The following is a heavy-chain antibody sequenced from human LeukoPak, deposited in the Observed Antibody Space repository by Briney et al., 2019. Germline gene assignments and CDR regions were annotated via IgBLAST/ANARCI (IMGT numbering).Heavy chain of an antibody. V-gene: IGHV3-74*01. Sequence: GGSLRLSCAASGFTLSSYWMHWVRQAPGKGLVWVSRIKSDGSTTNYADSVKGRFTISRDNAKNTLYLQMNSLRAEDTAVYYCARGNYGYYYYYMDVWGKGTTVTVSS. J-gene: IGHJ6*03. CDR1: GFTLSSYW. CDR3: ARGNYGYYYYYMDV. D-gene: IGHD1-7*01. CDR2: IKSDGSTT.